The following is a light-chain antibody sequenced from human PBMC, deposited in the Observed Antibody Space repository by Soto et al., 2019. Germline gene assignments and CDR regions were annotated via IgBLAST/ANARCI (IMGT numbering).Light chain of an antibody. J-gene: IGLJ1*01. Sequence: QSVLTQSPSASGSPGQSVTISCTGTSSDVGGYNYVSWYQQHPGKAPKLMIYEVSKRPSGVPDRFSGSRSGNTASLTVSGLQAEDEADYYCSSFAGTNYYVFGTGTKVTVL. V-gene: IGLV2-8*01. CDR2: EVS. CDR3: SSFAGTNYYV. CDR1: SSDVGGYNY.